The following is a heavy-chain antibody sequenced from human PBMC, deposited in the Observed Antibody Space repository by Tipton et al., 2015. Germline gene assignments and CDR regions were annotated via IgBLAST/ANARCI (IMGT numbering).Heavy chain of an antibody. V-gene: IGHV3-7*01. CDR2: IKHDGSEA. J-gene: IGHJ4*02. CDR1: GFTFSSYS. Sequence: SLRLSCTASGFTFSSYSMNWVRQAPGKGLEWLGNIKHDGSEAYYVDSVKGRFTMSRDNAKNSLDLQMSSLRAEDTAVYYCVRDQWRGSCSGGGCPGWGQGTLVNVSS. D-gene: IGHD2-15*01. CDR3: VRDQWRGSCSGGGCPG.